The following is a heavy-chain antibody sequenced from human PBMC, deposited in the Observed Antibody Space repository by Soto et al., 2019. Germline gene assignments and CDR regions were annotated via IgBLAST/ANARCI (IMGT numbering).Heavy chain of an antibody. CDR2: IYYTGTT. J-gene: IGHJ5*02. Sequence: QLQLQESGPGLVKPSETLSLTCSLSGGAISDARFYWGWIRQSPGRGQEWIGSIYYTGTTFFNPSHQRLVTLSVDTSESQFSLKLYCVTAADTALYFCARQKWEQPKWFDPWGQGTLVIVSP. CDR3: ARQKWEQPKWFDP. CDR1: GGAISDARFY. V-gene: IGHV4-39*01. D-gene: IGHD1-26*01.